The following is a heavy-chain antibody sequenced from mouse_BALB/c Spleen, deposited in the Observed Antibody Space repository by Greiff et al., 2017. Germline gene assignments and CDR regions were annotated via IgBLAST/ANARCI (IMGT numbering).Heavy chain of an antibody. V-gene: IGHV8-8*01. CDR2: IWWDDDK. Sequence: QVTLKESGPGILQPSQTLSLTCSFSGFSLSTSGMGVGWIRQPSGKGLEWLAHIWWDDDKYYNTALKSGLTISKDTSKNQVFLKIASVDTADTATYYCARMKGYDYDYAMDYWGQGTSVTVSS. J-gene: IGHJ4*01. D-gene: IGHD2-4*01. CDR1: GFSLSTSGMG. CDR3: ARMKGYDYDYAMDY.